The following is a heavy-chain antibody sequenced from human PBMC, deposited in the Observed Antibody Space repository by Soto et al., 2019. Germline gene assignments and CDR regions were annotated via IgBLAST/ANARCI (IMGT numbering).Heavy chain of an antibody. CDR3: ARERTFGENNHNYMDV. Sequence: QVQLVESGGGVVQPGGSLTLSCAASAFTFSRHGMHWVRQAPGKGLQWVGVIWSDGSNQRYAESVKGRFTISSDNSNNTLYLKMNSLRAEETAVYYCARERTFGENNHNYMDVWGAGITGTVAS. CDR1: AFTFSRHG. V-gene: IGHV3-33*01. J-gene: IGHJ6*03. CDR2: IWSDGSNQ. D-gene: IGHD3-10*01.